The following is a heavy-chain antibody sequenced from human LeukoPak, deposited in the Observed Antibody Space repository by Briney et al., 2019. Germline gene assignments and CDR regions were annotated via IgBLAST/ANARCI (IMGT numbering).Heavy chain of an antibody. D-gene: IGHD1-26*01. J-gene: IGHJ5*01. CDR2: VNPNSGVT. CDR3: ARASGSYWWFDS. CDR1: GYTFTGYY. V-gene: IGHV1-2*02. Sequence: ASVKVSCKASGYTFTGYYLHWVRQAPGQGLEWMGCVNPNSGVTNYAQRFQGSVTMTRDTSISTVYMELSRLNDTAVYYCARASGSYWWFDSWGQGTLVTVSS.